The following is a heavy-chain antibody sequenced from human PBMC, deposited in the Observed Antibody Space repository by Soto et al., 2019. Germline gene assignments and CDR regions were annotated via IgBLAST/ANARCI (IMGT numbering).Heavy chain of an antibody. CDR2: LLRDGSKV. Sequence: VGSLRLSYAASGFTLSAYAMHWVREAPGKRLEWVAVLLRDGSKVYYPDSVKGRVTSARDNSKNTLYREMNSLRVEDTAVYYCARDGTVWTGGHHWGQGTLVTVSS. CDR3: ARDGTVWTGGHH. D-gene: IGHD3-16*01. CDR1: GFTLSAYA. V-gene: IGHV3-33*01. J-gene: IGHJ5*02.